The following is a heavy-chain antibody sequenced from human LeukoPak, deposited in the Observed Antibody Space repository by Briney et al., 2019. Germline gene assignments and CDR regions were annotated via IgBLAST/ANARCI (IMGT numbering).Heavy chain of an antibody. CDR1: GGSISSYY. J-gene: IGHJ3*02. Sequence: SETLSLTCIVSGGSISSYYWSWIRQPPGKGLEWIAYIHYSGSTNYNPSLKGRVTISIDTSKNQFSLKLSSVTAADTAVYYCARDQTSKGDAFDIWGQGTMVTVSS. CDR2: IHYSGST. CDR3: ARDQTSKGDAFDI. V-gene: IGHV4-59*01.